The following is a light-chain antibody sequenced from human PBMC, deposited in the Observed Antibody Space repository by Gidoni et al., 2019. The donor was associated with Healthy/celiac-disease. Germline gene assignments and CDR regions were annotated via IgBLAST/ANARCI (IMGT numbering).Light chain of an antibody. V-gene: IGKV3-11*01. CDR3: QQRSNWPPLT. CDR2: DAS. CDR1: QSVSSY. J-gene: IGKJ4*01. Sequence: EIVLTQSPATLSLSPVERATLSCRASQSVSSYLAWYQQKPGQAPRLLIYDASNRATGIPARFSGSGSGTDFTLTSSSLEPEDCAVYYCQQRSNWPPLTFGGGTKVEIK.